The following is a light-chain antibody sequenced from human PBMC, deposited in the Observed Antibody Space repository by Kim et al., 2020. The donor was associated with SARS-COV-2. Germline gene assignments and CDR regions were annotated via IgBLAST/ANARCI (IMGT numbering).Light chain of an antibody. CDR3: QQYDNWLSIT. CDR2: GAS. CDR1: QSVSSN. V-gene: IGKV3-15*01. Sequence: EIVMTQSPVTLSVSPGERATLSCRASQSVSSNLAWNQQKPGQAPRLLIYGASTRATGIPARFSGSGSGTEFTLTISSLQSEDFAVYYCQQYDNWLSITFGQGTRLEIK. J-gene: IGKJ5*01.